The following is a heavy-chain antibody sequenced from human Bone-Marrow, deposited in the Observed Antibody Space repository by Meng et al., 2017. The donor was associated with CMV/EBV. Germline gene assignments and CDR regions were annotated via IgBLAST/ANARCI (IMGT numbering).Heavy chain of an antibody. CDR1: GFTFSSYA. J-gene: IGHJ1*01. Sequence: GGSLRLSCAASGFTFSSYAMHWVRQAPGKGLEWVAVISYDGSNKYYADSVKGRFTISRDNSKNTLYLQMNSLRAEDTAVYYCARDRIPDIVVVPAAPTFQHWAQGTLATVSS. CDR3: ARDRIPDIVVVPAAPTFQH. CDR2: ISYDGSNK. D-gene: IGHD2-2*01. V-gene: IGHV3-30-3*01.